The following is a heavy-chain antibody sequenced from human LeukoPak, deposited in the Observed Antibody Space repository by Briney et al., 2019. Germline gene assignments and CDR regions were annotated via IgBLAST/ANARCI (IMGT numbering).Heavy chain of an antibody. Sequence: PGGSLRLSCAASGFSFSSYRMNWVRQAPGKGLEWVSSISSSSRSYIYYADSVKGRFTISRDNAKNSLYLQMNSLRAEDTAVYYCWSMGFGELWGQGTLVTVSS. J-gene: IGHJ4*02. V-gene: IGHV3-21*01. D-gene: IGHD3-10*01. CDR3: WSMGFGEL. CDR1: GFSFSSYR. CDR2: ISSSSRSYI.